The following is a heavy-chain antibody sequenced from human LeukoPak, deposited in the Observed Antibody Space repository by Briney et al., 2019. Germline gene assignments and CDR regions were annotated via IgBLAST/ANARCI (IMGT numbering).Heavy chain of an antibody. Sequence: PSQTLSLTCTVSGGSISSGRYYWSWIRQPPGKGLEWIGEINHSGSTNYNSSLKSRVTISVDTSKNQFSLKLSSVTAADTAVYYCARRNITMVWGVLQYYYYYYMDVWGKGTTVTISS. J-gene: IGHJ6*03. D-gene: IGHD3-10*01. CDR1: GGSISSGRYY. V-gene: IGHV4-39*07. CDR2: INHSGST. CDR3: ARRNITMVWGVLQYYYYYYMDV.